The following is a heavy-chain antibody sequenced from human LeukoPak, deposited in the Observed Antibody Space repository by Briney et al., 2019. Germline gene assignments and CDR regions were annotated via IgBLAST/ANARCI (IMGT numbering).Heavy chain of an antibody. CDR1: GLTFSNYG. J-gene: IGHJ4*02. Sequence: GGSLRLSCAAAGLTFSNYGMHWVRQAPGKGLQWVAYIRYDGRNKYSADSVKGRFTIYRDNSKSTLYLQMNSLRPEDTAVYYCAKQESSWGDYFDYWGQGTLVTVSS. CDR3: AKQESSWGDYFDY. CDR2: IRYDGRNK. V-gene: IGHV3-30*02. D-gene: IGHD6-13*01.